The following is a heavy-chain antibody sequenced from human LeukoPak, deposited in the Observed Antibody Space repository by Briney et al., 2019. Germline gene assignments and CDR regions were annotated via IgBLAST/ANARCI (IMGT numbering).Heavy chain of an antibody. J-gene: IGHJ4*02. Sequence: SETLSLTCTVSGGSISGYYWSWIRQPPGKGLEWIGYIYYSGSTNYNPSLKSRVTISVDTSKNQFSLKLSSVTAADTAVYYCARVSRDSSREYYFDYWGQGTLVTVSS. CDR2: IYYSGST. D-gene: IGHD6-13*01. CDR3: ARVSRDSSREYYFDY. V-gene: IGHV4-59*01. CDR1: GGSISGYY.